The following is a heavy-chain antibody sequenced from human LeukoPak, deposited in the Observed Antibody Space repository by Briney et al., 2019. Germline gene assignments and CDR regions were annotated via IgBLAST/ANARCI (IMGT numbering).Heavy chain of an antibody. D-gene: IGHD1-26*01. CDR3: ARDARYSGEYYFDY. CDR2: MKQDGSEK. Sequence: GGSLRLSCAASGFSFSNYWMSWVRQAPGKGLEWVANMKQDGSEKSYVDSVKGRFTISSDNAKNSLYLQMNSLRAEDTAVYYCARDARYSGEYYFDYWGQGTLVTVSS. V-gene: IGHV3-7*01. CDR1: GFSFSNYW. J-gene: IGHJ4*02.